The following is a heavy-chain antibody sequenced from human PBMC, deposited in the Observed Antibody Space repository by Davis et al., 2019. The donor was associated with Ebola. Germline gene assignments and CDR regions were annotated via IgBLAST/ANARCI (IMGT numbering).Heavy chain of an antibody. CDR1: GFTFNNYA. V-gene: IGHV3-23*01. J-gene: IGHJ4*02. CDR3: ARDTFGAVAGIFDY. D-gene: IGHD6-19*01. Sequence: GGSLRLSCVASGFTFNNYALIWVRQSPVKGLEWVSAVGTSGDTYYADSVKGRFTISRDNSKNTLYLQMNSLRAEDTAVYYCARDTFGAVAGIFDYWGQGTLVTVSS. CDR2: VGTSGDT.